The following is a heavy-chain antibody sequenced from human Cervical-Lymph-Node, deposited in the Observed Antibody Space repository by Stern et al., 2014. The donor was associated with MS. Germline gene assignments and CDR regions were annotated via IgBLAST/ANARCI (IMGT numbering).Heavy chain of an antibody. CDR1: GGSFSNAA. J-gene: IGHJ4*01. D-gene: IGHD1-1*01. Sequence: VKLGQSGPEVKRPGSSVKVSCRASGGSFSNAAINWVRQAPGQGSEWMGGISPIFVDSHYAQKVQGRITSVAYKSTDTTYMELTNLTSDDTAVYYCARDLNDWGQGTLVAVSS. CDR3: ARDLND. CDR2: ISPIFVDS. V-gene: IGHV1-69*06.